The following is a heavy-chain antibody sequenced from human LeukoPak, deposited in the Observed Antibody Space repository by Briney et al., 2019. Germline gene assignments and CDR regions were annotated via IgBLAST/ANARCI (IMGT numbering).Heavy chain of an antibody. D-gene: IGHD4/OR15-4a*01. V-gene: IGHV4-59*08. CDR1: GDSISTDY. CDR3: ARLDCISDRCYNY. Sequence: SETLSLTCIVSGDSISTDYWSWIRQPPGKGLEGIGYINYNGNTEYNPSLKSRVTISVDRSKNHVSLKMKSVTAADMAMYYCARLDCISDRCYNYWGLGTLVTVSS. CDR2: INYNGNT. J-gene: IGHJ4*02.